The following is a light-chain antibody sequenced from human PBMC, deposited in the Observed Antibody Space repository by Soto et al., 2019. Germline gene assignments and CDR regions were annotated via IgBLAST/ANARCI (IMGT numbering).Light chain of an antibody. V-gene: IGLV2-14*01. CDR2: EVR. CDR1: TSDY. J-gene: IGLJ1*01. Sequence: QSVLTQPPSVSASPGQSITISCTGTTSDYVSWYQQHPGNVPKVLIYEVRKRPSGISNRFSGSKSGNTASLTISGLQAEDEADYYCCSHTSGNSLVFXSGTKVTVL. CDR3: CSHTSGNSLV.